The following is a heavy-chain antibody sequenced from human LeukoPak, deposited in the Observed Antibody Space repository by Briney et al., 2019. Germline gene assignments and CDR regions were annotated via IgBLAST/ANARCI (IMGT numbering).Heavy chain of an antibody. CDR2: IRYDGSNK. D-gene: IGHD3-3*01. Sequence: GGSLRLSCAASGFTFSSYGMHWVRQAPGKGLEWVAFIRYDGSNKYYADSVKGRFTISRDNSKNTLYLQMNSLRAEDTAVYYCARDLPLRFDPWGQGTLVTVSS. V-gene: IGHV3-30*02. J-gene: IGHJ5*02. CDR3: ARDLPLRFDP. CDR1: GFTFSSYG.